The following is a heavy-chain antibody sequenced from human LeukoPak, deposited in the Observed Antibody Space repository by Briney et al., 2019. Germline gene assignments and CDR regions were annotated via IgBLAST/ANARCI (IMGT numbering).Heavy chain of an antibody. CDR3: ARGVDS. CDR2: IYHSGNT. Sequence: PSETLSLTCTVSGGSISSYYWSWIRQPPGKGLEWIGNIYHSGNTYYSPSLKTRVTISVDTSKNQFSLKLSSVTAADTAVYYCARGVDSWGQGTLVTVSS. J-gene: IGHJ4*02. V-gene: IGHV4-59*08. CDR1: GGSISSYY. D-gene: IGHD1-26*01.